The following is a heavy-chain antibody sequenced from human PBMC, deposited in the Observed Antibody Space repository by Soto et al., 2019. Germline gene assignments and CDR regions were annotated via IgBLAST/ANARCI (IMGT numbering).Heavy chain of an antibody. CDR2: ISAYNGNT. J-gene: IGHJ6*02. CDR3: ARDRFYGDYYYYYGMDV. Sequence: QVQLVQSGAEVKKPGASVKVSCKASGYTFTSYGISWVRQAPGQGLEWMGWISAYNGNTNYAQKLQGRVTMTTDTSTSTAYIELRSLRSDDTAVYYCARDRFYGDYYYYYGMDVWGQGTTVTVSS. V-gene: IGHV1-18*04. CDR1: GYTFTSYG. D-gene: IGHD4-17*01.